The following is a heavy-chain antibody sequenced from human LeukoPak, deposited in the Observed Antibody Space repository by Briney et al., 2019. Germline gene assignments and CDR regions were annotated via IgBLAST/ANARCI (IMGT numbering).Heavy chain of an antibody. CDR3: ARDHCSGGSCFPARFDP. V-gene: IGHV6-1*01. Sequence: SQTLSLTCAISGDSVSSNSAAWNWIRQSPSRGLEWLGRTYYRSKWYNDYAVSVKSRITINPDTSKNQFSLQLNSVTPEDTAVYYCARDHCSGGSCFPARFDPWGQGTLVTVSS. D-gene: IGHD2-15*01. J-gene: IGHJ5*02. CDR1: GDSVSSNSAA. CDR2: TYYRSKWYN.